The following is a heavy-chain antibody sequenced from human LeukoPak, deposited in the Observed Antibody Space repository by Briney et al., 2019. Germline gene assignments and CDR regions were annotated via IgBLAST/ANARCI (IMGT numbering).Heavy chain of an antibody. CDR2: INPNSGGT. V-gene: IGHV1-2*02. D-gene: IGHD3-10*01. J-gene: IGHJ5*02. Sequence: ASVKVSCKASGYTFTGYYMHWVRQAPGQGLEWMGWINPNSGGTNYAQKFQGRVTMTRDTSISTAYMELSRLRSDDTAVYYCARDSGIWIGESNWFDPWGQGTLVTVSS. CDR3: ARDSGIWIGESNWFDP. CDR1: GYTFTGYY.